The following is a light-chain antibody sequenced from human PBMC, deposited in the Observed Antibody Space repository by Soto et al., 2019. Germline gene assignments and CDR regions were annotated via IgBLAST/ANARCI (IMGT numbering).Light chain of an antibody. Sequence: DIQMTQSPSTLSASVGDRVTITCRASQGISSYLARYQQKPGKAPRLLIYAASSVQGGVPSRFSGSGSGTDFTLTISSLQPEDFATYYCQLSDSSLTFGQGTRLEIK. CDR1: QGISSY. V-gene: IGKV1-39*01. CDR2: AAS. J-gene: IGKJ5*01. CDR3: QLSDSSLT.